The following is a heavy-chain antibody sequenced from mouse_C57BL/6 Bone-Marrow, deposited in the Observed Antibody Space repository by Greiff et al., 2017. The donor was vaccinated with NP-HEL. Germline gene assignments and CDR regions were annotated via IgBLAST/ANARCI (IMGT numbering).Heavy chain of an antibody. CDR1: GYTFTSYW. J-gene: IGHJ3*01. CDR2: IDPSDSYT. V-gene: IGHV1-69*01. D-gene: IGHD1-1*01. CDR3: ARDYLAWFAY. Sequence: VQLQQPGAELVVPGASVKLSCKASGYTFTSYWMHWVKQRPGQGLEWIGEIDPSDSYTNYNQKFKGKSTLTVDKSSSTAYMQLSSLTSEDSAVYYCARDYLAWFAYWGQGTLVTVSA.